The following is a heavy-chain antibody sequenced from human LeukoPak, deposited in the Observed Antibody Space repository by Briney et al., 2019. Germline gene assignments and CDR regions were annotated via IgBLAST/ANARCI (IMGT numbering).Heavy chain of an antibody. D-gene: IGHD3-3*01. CDR1: GFTFSSYG. CDR2: IWYDGSNK. Sequence: GGSLRLSCAASGFTFSSYGMHWVRQAPGKGLEWVAVIWYDGSNKYYADSVKGRFTISRDNSKNTLYLQMNSLRAEDTAVYYCHSGFGAFDIWGQGTMVTVSS. V-gene: IGHV3-33*01. CDR3: HSGFGAFDI. J-gene: IGHJ3*02.